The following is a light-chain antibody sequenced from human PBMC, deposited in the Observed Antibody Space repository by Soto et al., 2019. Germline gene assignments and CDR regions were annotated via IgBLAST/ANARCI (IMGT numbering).Light chain of an antibody. CDR3: QQYGSSPPT. CDR1: QSVSTNY. Sequence: EIVLTQSPGTLSLSPGDRATLSCRASQSVSTNYLAWYQRQPGQAPRLLIYGASSRATGIPDRFSGSGSGTDLPLTITRLEPEDFAVYYCQQYGSSPPTFGQGTKVEIK. CDR2: GAS. J-gene: IGKJ1*01. V-gene: IGKV3-20*01.